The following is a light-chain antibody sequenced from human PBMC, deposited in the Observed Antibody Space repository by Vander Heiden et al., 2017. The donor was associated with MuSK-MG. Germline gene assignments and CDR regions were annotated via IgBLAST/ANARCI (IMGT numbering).Light chain of an antibody. J-gene: IGLJ2*01. CDR1: RSNIGARYD. V-gene: IGLV1-40*01. Sequence: QSVLTQPPSVSGAPGRRVTISCTGSRSNIGARYDVHWYQHLPGTAPKLLIYGNNNRPSGVPDRFSGSKSGTSASLAITGLQAEDEADYYCQSYDSRLSGHVVFGGGTKLTVL. CDR2: GNN. CDR3: QSYDSRLSGHVV.